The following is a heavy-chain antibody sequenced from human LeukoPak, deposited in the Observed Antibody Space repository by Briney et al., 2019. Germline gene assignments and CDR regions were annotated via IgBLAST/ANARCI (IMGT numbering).Heavy chain of an antibody. V-gene: IGHV4-59*01. CDR1: GGSISSYY. J-gene: IGHJ4*02. D-gene: IGHD3-10*01. Sequence: SETLSLTCTVSGGSISSYYWSWIRQPPGKGLEWIGYIYYSGSTNYSPSLRSRLTISVDTSKNQFSLKLSSVTAADTAVYYYARGRHYYGTFDYWGQGTLVTVSS. CDR2: IYYSGST. CDR3: ARGRHYYGTFDY.